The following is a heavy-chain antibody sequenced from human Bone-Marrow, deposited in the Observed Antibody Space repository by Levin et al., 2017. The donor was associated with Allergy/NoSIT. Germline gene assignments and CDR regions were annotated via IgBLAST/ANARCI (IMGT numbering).Heavy chain of an antibody. CDR3: TRVLVAAGPRLDY. CDR1: GFTFGDYA. Sequence: GESLKISCTVSGFTFGDYAMKWFRQAPGKGLEWVSFIRSNIHGGTTEYAASVKGRFIMSRDDSKSTVYLQMNSLKTEDTAVYFCTRVLVAAGPRLDYWGQGTLVTVSS. J-gene: IGHJ4*02. D-gene: IGHD6-13*01. V-gene: IGHV3-49*03. CDR2: IRSNIHGGTT.